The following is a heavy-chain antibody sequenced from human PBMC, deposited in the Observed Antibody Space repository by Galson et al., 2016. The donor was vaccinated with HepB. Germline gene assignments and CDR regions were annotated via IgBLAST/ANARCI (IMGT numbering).Heavy chain of an antibody. Sequence: SLRLSCAASGFTFSDYYMNWIRQAPGKGLEWISYISSRSSTIYYADSVKGRLTISRDNAKNSLFLQMNSLRAEDTAVYYCVRGGDTVIGAAFDVWGQGTMVTVSS. V-gene: IGHV3-11*04. CDR1: GFTFSDYY. J-gene: IGHJ3*01. CDR3: VRGGDTVIGAAFDV. CDR2: ISSRSSTI. D-gene: IGHD5-18*01.